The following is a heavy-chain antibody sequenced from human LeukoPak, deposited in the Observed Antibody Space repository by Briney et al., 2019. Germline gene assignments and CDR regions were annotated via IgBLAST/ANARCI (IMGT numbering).Heavy chain of an antibody. CDR1: GYTSTSYY. V-gene: IGHV1-46*01. D-gene: IGHD2-21*02. J-gene: IGHJ6*02. CDR2: INPSGGST. CDR3: ARDSGSNRIVVVTADYGMDV. Sequence: ASVKVSCRASGYTSTSYYIHWVRQAPGQGLEWMGIINPSGGSTSYAQKFQGRVTMTRDTSTSTVYMELSSLRSEDTAVYYCARDSGSNRIVVVTADYGMDVWGQGTTVTVSS.